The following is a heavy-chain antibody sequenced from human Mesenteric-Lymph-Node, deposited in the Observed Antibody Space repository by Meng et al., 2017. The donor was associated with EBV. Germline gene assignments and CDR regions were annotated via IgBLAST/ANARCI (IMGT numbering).Heavy chain of an antibody. D-gene: IGHD5-18*01. CDR1: GYTFTDYG. V-gene: IGHV1-18*01. CDR3: ARDLGYSYGYVDY. Sequence: QVQLVQSGAEVRKPVASVNVSCRSSGYTFTDYGTTWVRQAPGQGLECMGWIRGYNGDTKYARNFQGRVTMTTDTSTSTAYLEVRSLRSDDTAMYYCARDLGYSYGYVDYWGQGTLVTVSS. CDR2: IRGYNGDT. J-gene: IGHJ4*02.